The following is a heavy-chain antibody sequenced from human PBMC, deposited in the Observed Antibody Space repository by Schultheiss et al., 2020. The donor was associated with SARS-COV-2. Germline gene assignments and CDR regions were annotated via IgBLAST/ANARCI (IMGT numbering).Heavy chain of an antibody. CDR3: AKLQPRAYCSGGSCYSDY. CDR2: ISSNGGST. Sequence: GGSLRLSCAASGFTFSSYAMHWVRQAPGKGLEYVSAISSNGGSTYYADSVKGRFTISRDNSKNTLYLQMNSLRAEDTAVYYCAKLQPRAYCSGGSCYSDYWGQGTLVTVSS. J-gene: IGHJ4*02. V-gene: IGHV3-64*04. D-gene: IGHD2-15*01. CDR1: GFTFSSYA.